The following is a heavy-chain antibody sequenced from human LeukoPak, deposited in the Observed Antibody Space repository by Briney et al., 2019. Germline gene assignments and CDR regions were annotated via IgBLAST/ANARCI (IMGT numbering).Heavy chain of an antibody. CDR2: IYYSGST. Sequence: SETLSLTCTVSGGSISSSSYYWGWIRQPPGKGLEWIGSIYYSGSTYYNPSLKSRVTISVDASKNQFSLKLSSVTAAGTAVYYCARNIRYFDYWGQGTLVTVSS. CDR1: GGSISSSSYY. D-gene: IGHD3-9*01. CDR3: ARNIRYFDY. V-gene: IGHV4-39*07. J-gene: IGHJ4*02.